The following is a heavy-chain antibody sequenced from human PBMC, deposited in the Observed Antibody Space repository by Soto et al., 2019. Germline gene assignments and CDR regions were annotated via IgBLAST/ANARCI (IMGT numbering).Heavy chain of an antibody. CDR1: GYTFTSYG. V-gene: IGHV1-18*01. D-gene: IGHD4-17*01. J-gene: IGHJ6*01. CDR3: ARDLADYGDVYFYYGMDG. Sequence: ASVKVSCKASGYTFTSYGISWVRQAPGQGLEWMGWISAYNGNTNYAQKLQGRVTMTTDTSTSTAYMELRSLRSDDTAVYYCARDLADYGDVYFYYGMDGWGQGTTFPVSS. CDR2: ISAYNGNT.